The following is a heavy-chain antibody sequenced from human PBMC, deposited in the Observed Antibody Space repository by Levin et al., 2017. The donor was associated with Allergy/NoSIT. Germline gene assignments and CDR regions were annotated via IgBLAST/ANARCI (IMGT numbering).Heavy chain of an antibody. CDR2: ISGSGGST. Sequence: SGGSLRLSCAASGFTFSSYAMSWVRQAPGKGLEWVSAISGSGGSTYYADSVKGRFTISRDNSKNTLYLQMNSLRAEDTAVYYCAKTPRVTAGEESWFDPWGQGTLVTVSS. CDR1: GFTFSSYA. CDR3: AKTPRVTAGEESWFDP. V-gene: IGHV3-23*01. D-gene: IGHD2-21*02. J-gene: IGHJ5*02.